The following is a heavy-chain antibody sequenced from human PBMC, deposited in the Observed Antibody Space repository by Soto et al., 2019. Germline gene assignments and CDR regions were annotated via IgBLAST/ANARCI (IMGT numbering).Heavy chain of an antibody. CDR3: AGRPCTNGFCSPFDS. V-gene: IGHV1-69*01. D-gene: IGHD2-8*01. Sequence: QVQLVQSGAEVKKPGSSVKVSCKASGGTFSSSAISWVRQAPGQGLEWMGVIIPIFGTANYAQKFQGRVTITAEESTPTAHVEVWSRRSEATPVFYCAGRPCTNGFCSPFDSWGQGTLVPVSS. CDR1: GGTFSSSA. CDR2: IIPIFGTA. J-gene: IGHJ4*02.